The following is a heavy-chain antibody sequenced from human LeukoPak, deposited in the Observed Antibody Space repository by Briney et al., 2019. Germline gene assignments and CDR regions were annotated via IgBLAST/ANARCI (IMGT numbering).Heavy chain of an antibody. J-gene: IGHJ4*02. D-gene: IGHD3-22*01. V-gene: IGHV3-43*01. Sequence: GGSLRLSCAASGFTFDDYTMHWVRQAPGKGLEWFSLISWDGGSTYYADSVKGRFTISRDDSKHSLYLQMNSLRTEDTALYYCAKGAPGYYDSSGYYNYFDYWGQGTLVTVSS. CDR3: AKGAPGYYDSSGYYNYFDY. CDR2: ISWDGGST. CDR1: GFTFDDYT.